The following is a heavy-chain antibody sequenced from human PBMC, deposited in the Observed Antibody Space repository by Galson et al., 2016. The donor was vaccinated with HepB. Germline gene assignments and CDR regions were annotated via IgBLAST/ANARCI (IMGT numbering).Heavy chain of an antibody. CDR2: IYTAGST. D-gene: IGHD3-16*01. CDR3: GRELGS. V-gene: IGHV4-61*02. Sequence: SLTCTVSGDSIISDSYHYWSWIRQPVGKGLEWVGLIYTAGSTNYNPSLKSRVTMSFDTSKNQFSLELRSVTAADTAIYYCGRELGSWGQGTLVTVPS. J-gene: IGHJ5*02. CDR1: GDSIISDSYHY.